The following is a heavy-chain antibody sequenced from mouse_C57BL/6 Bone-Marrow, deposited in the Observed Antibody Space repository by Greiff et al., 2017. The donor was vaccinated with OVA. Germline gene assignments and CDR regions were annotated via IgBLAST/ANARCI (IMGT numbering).Heavy chain of an antibody. V-gene: IGHV5-6*01. CDR2: ISSGGSYT. Sequence: EVKVVESGGDLVKPGGSLKLSCAASGFTFSSYGMSWVRQTPDKRLEWVATISSGGSYTYYPDSVKGRFTISRDNAKNTLYLQMSSLKSEDTAMYYCARRLLRQPRAFDYWGQGTTLTVSS. CDR1: GFTFSSYG. D-gene: IGHD1-2*01. CDR3: ARRLLRQPRAFDY. J-gene: IGHJ2*01.